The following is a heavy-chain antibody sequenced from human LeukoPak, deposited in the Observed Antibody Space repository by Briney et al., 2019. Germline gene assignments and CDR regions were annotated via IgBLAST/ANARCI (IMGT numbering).Heavy chain of an antibody. CDR1: GFNFSIYG. Sequence: GGSLRLSCAASGFNFSIYGMHWVRQAPGKGLEWVTFVRYDQSATVYADSVQGRFAISRDNSKNTLYLQMNSLRAEDTAVYYCAKVPGGYCSGGSCYSFDYWGQGTLVTVSS. J-gene: IGHJ4*02. V-gene: IGHV3-30*02. D-gene: IGHD2-15*01. CDR3: AKVPGGYCSGGSCYSFDY. CDR2: VRYDQSAT.